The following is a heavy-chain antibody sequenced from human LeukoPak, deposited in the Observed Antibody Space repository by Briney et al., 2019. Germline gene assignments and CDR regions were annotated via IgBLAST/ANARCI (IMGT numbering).Heavy chain of an antibody. V-gene: IGHV3-23*01. CDR3: AKDRPNFYETSGAYYKPKGAF. D-gene: IGHD3-10*01. J-gene: IGHJ1*01. Sequence: PGGSLRLSCEASGFTFNTHAMSWVRQTPGKGLEWVASVTSSGRTPYYADSVAGRFIISRDNSKNTLWLQMNSLRGEDTAIYYCAKDRPNFYETSGAYYKPKGAFWGQGSLVTVSS. CDR1: GFTFNTHA. CDR2: VTSSGRTP.